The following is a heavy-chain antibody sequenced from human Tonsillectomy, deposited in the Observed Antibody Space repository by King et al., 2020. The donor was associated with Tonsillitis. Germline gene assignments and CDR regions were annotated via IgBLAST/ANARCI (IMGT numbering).Heavy chain of an antibody. CDR3: ASERCTKDLGRGYSGYNYYGMDI. J-gene: IGHJ6*02. Sequence: QLVQSGAEVKKPGASVKVSCKASGYTFNTYDINWVREASGQGLEWMGWMNPNSGNTGYAQKFQGRVTMTRDTSTSTAYMELSSLKSEDTAIYYCASERCTKDLGRGYSGYNYYGMDIWGQGTAVTVSS. V-gene: IGHV1-8*01. CDR2: MNPNSGNT. D-gene: IGHD3-10*01. CDR1: GYTFNTYD.